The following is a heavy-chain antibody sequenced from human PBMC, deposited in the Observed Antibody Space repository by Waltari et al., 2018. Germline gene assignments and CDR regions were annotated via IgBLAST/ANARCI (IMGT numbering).Heavy chain of an antibody. Sequence: EVQLVESGGGLVQPGGSLRLSCAASGFTFRSYEMNWVRQAPGKGLEWVSYISSSGSTIYYADSVKGRFTISRDNAKNSLYLQMNSLRAEDTAVYYCARAPLRGGATDYWGQGTLVTVSS. CDR2: ISSSGSTI. CDR1: GFTFRSYE. CDR3: ARAPLRGGATDY. J-gene: IGHJ4*02. D-gene: IGHD1-26*01. V-gene: IGHV3-48*03.